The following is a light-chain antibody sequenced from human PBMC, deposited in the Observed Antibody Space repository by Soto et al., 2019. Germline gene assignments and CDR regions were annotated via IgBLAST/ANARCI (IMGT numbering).Light chain of an antibody. Sequence: EIVLTQSPATLSLSPGERATVSCRASQSVSSHLAWYHQKRGQAPRLLIYDASSRATGIPARFSGSGSGTDFTLTISSLEPEDFAVYYCQQGGNWPLTFGQGTLLEIK. J-gene: IGKJ5*01. CDR2: DAS. CDR3: QQGGNWPLT. V-gene: IGKV3-11*01. CDR1: QSVSSH.